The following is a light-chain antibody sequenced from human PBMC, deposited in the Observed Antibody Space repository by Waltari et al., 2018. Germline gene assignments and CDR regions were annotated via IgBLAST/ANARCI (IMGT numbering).Light chain of an antibody. Sequence: EIVLTQSPGTLSLSPGHPATLSCRASQSVGRTLAWYQQKSGRAPSLLIYGASIRATGIPDRFSGSGSGTDFSLTIREVEPEDFAVYYCKHYLRLPVTFGQGTKVEI. CDR2: GAS. J-gene: IGKJ1*01. V-gene: IGKV3-20*01. CDR3: KHYLRLPVT. CDR1: QSVGRT.